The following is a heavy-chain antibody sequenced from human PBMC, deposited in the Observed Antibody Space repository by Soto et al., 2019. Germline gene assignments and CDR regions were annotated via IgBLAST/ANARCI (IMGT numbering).Heavy chain of an antibody. J-gene: IGHJ2*01. Sequence: QVQLVQSGGEVKKPGASVKVSCQASGYTFSDYAISWVRQAPGQGLAWMGWISASTRNTDQAQNFQGRVIMTLDTSTNTAYMELRSLMSDNTAVYYCVRCYCSVGSCCAFCNFDLWGRGTLVTVSS. CDR2: ISASTRNT. D-gene: IGHD2-15*01. V-gene: IGHV1-18*01. CDR3: VRCYCSVGSCCAFCNFDL. CDR1: GYTFSDYA.